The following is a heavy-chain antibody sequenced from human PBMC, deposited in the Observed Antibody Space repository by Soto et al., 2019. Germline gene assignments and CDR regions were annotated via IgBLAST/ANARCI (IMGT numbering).Heavy chain of an antibody. Sequence: GASVKVSCKASGHTFTSYGISWVRQAPGQGLEWMGWISAYNGNTNYAQKLQGRVTMTTDTSTSTAYMELRSLRSDDTAVYYCARDKGVRGWYGTADYWGQGTLVTVSS. V-gene: IGHV1-18*01. CDR3: ARDKGVRGWYGTADY. J-gene: IGHJ4*02. CDR1: GHTFTSYG. D-gene: IGHD6-19*01. CDR2: ISAYNGNT.